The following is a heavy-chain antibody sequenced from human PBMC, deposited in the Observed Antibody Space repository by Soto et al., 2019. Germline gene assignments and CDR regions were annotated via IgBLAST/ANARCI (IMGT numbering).Heavy chain of an antibody. CDR2: ISRSGRGSA. J-gene: IGHJ4*02. Sequence: LRLSCAASGFTFNSYVMTWVRQAPGEGLEWVSSISRSGRGSAYYADSVKGRFTISRDNSENTLFLQMNNLRDEDTALYYCARGRYLDSSDYWVANLPFDHWGLGTLVTVSS. CDR1: GFTFNSYV. V-gene: IGHV3-23*01. CDR3: ARGRYLDSSDYWVANLPFDH. D-gene: IGHD3-22*01.